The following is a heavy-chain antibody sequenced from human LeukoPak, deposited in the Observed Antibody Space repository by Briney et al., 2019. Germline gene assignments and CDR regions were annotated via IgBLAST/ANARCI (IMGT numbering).Heavy chain of an antibody. D-gene: IGHD5-12*01. J-gene: IGHJ4*02. CDR2: IKEDGRET. CDR3: ARDGYSGYEPFDC. Sequence: GRSLRLSCAASRFIFSSYWMSWVRQAPGKGLELAANIKEDGRETYYVDSVKGRFTISRDNAKNSLYLQMNSLRVEDTAVYYCARDGYSGYEPFDCWGQGTLVTVPS. CDR1: RFIFSSYW. V-gene: IGHV3-7*03.